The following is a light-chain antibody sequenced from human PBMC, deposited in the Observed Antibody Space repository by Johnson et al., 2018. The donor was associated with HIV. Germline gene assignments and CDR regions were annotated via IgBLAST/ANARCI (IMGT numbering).Light chain of an antibody. J-gene: IGLJ1*01. CDR1: SSNIGNNY. CDR3: GTWDSSLSARV. CDR2: ANH. Sequence: QSVLTQPPSVSAAPGQTVTISCSGSSSNIGNNYVSWYQQFPATAPKFLIYANHKRPACIPDRSSGSKSGTSVTLGITGLQTGDEADYYCGTWDSSLSARVFGTGTKVTVL. V-gene: IGLV1-51*01.